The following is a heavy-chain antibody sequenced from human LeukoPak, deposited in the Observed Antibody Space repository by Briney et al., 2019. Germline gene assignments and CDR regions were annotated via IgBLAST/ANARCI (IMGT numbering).Heavy chain of an antibody. CDR2: INHSGST. J-gene: IGHJ4*02. V-gene: IGHV4-34*01. CDR3: ARGHLYVAGSEIDY. CDR1: GGSFSGYY. D-gene: IGHD6-19*01. Sequence: SETLSLTCAVYGGSFSGYYWSWIRQPPGKGLEWIGEINHSGSTNYNPSLKSRVTISVDTSKNQFSPKLSSVTAADTAVYYCARGHLYVAGSEIDYWGQGTLVTVSS.